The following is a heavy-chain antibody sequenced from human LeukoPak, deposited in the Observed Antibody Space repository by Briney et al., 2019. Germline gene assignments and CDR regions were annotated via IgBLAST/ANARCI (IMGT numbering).Heavy chain of an antibody. D-gene: IGHD2-15*01. CDR2: IYHSGST. V-gene: IGHV4-38-2*02. Sequence: SETLSLTCTVSGYSISSGYYWGWIRQPPGKGLEWIGSIYHSGSTYYNPSLKSRVTISVDTSKNQFSLKLSSVTAADTAVYYCARGIWVVSWGQGTLVTVSS. J-gene: IGHJ4*02. CDR3: ARGIWVVS. CDR1: GYSISSGYY.